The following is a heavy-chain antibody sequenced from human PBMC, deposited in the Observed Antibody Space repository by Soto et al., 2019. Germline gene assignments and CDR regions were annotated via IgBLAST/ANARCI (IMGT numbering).Heavy chain of an antibody. CDR2: IKSKTDGGTT. Sequence: LRLSCAASGFTFSNAWMSWVRQAPGKGLEWVGRIKSKTDGGTTDYAAPVKGRFTISRDDSKNTLYLQMNSLKTEDTAVYYCTTDRVRYCSSTSCYYGMDVWGQGTTVTVSS. CDR3: TTDRVRYCSSTSCYYGMDV. V-gene: IGHV3-15*01. D-gene: IGHD2-2*01. J-gene: IGHJ6*02. CDR1: GFTFSNAW.